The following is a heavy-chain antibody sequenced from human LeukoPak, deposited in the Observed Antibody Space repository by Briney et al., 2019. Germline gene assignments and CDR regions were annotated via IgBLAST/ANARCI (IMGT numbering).Heavy chain of an antibody. Sequence: SETLSLTCAVSGGSISSGGYSWSWIRQPPGKGLEWIGYIYHSGSTNYNPSLKSRVTISVDKSKNQFSLKLSSVTAADTAVYYCARDPEGYCSGGSCYSGYAFDIWGQGTMVTVSS. V-gene: IGHV4-30-2*01. CDR1: GGSISSGGYS. CDR3: ARDPEGYCSGGSCYSGYAFDI. CDR2: IYHSGST. J-gene: IGHJ3*02. D-gene: IGHD2-15*01.